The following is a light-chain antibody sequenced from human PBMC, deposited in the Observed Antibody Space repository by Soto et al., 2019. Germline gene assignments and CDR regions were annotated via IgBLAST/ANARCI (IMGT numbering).Light chain of an antibody. CDR1: QSVSSSY. CDR2: GAS. Sequence: EIVLTQSPGTLSLCPGERATLSCRASQSVSSSYLAWYQQKPGQAPRLRIYGASSRATGIPDRLSGSGSGTDFTVTISRLEAEDVAVYYCHQFGSSPLFTFGPGTKVDVK. V-gene: IGKV3-20*01. CDR3: HQFGSSPLFT. J-gene: IGKJ3*01.